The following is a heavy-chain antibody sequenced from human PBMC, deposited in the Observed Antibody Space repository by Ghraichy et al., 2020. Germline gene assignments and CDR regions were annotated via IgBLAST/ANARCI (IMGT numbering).Heavy chain of an antibody. J-gene: IGHJ4*02. V-gene: IGHV3-15*01. Sequence: GGSLRLSCAASGFTFSTAWMSWVRQAPGKGLEWVGRIRSHTHGGTAEYAAPVKGRFIISRDDSKDTVYLQMNSLKTEDAALYYCTTDLGNTWHSFSYDYWGQGTLVTVSS. D-gene: IGHD3-16*01. CDR3: TTDLGNTWHSFSYDY. CDR1: GFTFSTAW. CDR2: IRSHTHGGTA.